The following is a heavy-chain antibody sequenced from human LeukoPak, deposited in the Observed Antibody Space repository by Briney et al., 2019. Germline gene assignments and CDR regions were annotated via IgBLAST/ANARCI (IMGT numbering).Heavy chain of an antibody. Sequence: GGSLRLSCAASGFTFSSYAMSWVRQAPGKGLEWVSAISGGGGSTYYADSVKGRFTISRDNSKNTLYLQMNSLRAEDTAVYYCAKGGGRIAAAGHIDYWGQGTLVTVSS. CDR2: ISGGGGST. CDR1: GFTFSSYA. CDR3: AKGGGRIAAAGHIDY. D-gene: IGHD6-13*01. V-gene: IGHV3-23*01. J-gene: IGHJ4*02.